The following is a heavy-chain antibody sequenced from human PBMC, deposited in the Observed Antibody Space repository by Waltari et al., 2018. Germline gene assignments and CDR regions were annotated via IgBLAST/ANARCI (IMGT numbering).Heavy chain of an antibody. D-gene: IGHD3-16*01. CDR2: ISGSGGST. CDR3: AKGIVEMAEQLGGNYYYYYGMDV. CDR1: GFTFSSYA. J-gene: IGHJ6*02. V-gene: IGHV3-23*01. Sequence: EVQLLESGGGLVQPGGSLRLSCAASGFTFSSYAMSWVRQAPGKGLAGVLAISGSGGSTYYADSVKGRFTISRDNSKNTLYLQMNSLRAEDTAVYYCAKGIVEMAEQLGGNYYYYYGMDVWGQGTTVTVSS.